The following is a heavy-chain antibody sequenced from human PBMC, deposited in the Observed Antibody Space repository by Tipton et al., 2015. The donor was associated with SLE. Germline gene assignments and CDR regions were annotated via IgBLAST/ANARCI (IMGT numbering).Heavy chain of an antibody. Sequence: TLSLTCAVYGGSFSGYSWSWIRQPPGKGLEWVGESNPSGNTNYNPSLKSRVTISVDTSKNQFSLKLSSVTAADTAVYYCARVAPGGYYFDYWGQGTLVTVSS. CDR3: ARVAPGGYYFDY. V-gene: IGHV4-34*01. D-gene: IGHD4-23*01. CDR1: GGSFSGYS. CDR2: SNPSGNT. J-gene: IGHJ4*02.